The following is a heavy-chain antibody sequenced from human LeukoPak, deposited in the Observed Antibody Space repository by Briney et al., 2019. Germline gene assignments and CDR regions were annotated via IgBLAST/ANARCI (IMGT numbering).Heavy chain of an antibody. J-gene: IGHJ4*02. CDR2: VNPYSGGT. V-gene: IGHV1-2*02. CDR1: GYTFTGYY. Sequence: GASVKVSCKASGYTFTGYYLHWVRQAPGRGLEWMGWVNPYSGGTNYALKFQGRVTMTRDTSISTAYMELGRLRSDDTAFYYCARDATARDYSYFDYWGQGTPVTVSS. CDR3: ARDATARDYSYFDY. D-gene: IGHD4-11*01.